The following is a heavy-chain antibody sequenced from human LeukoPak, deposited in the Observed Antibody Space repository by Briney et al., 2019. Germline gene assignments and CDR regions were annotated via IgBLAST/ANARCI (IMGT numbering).Heavy chain of an antibody. D-gene: IGHD4-11*01. Sequence: MTSETLSLTCAVSGGSINNYYWSWIRQPAGKGLEWIGRIFTSGSTNYNASFKSRVTMSVDTSKNQFSLKLRSMTAADTAVYYCARAPVTVKDSFDIWGQGTMVTVSS. CDR3: ARAPVTVKDSFDI. CDR2: IFTSGST. CDR1: GGSINNYY. V-gene: IGHV4-4*07. J-gene: IGHJ3*02.